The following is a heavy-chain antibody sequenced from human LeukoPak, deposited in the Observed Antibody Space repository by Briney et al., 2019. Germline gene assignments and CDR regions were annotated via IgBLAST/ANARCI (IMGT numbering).Heavy chain of an antibody. D-gene: IGHD3-9*01. CDR3: ARDRYFDWPPRWDDAFDI. J-gene: IGHJ3*02. CDR2: INPNSGGT. CDR1: GYTFTDYY. V-gene: IGHV1-2*02. Sequence: VASVKVSCKTSGYTFTDYYMHWVRQAPGQGLEWMGWINPNSGGTNYAQKFQGRVTMTRDTSISTAYMELRSLRSDDTAVYYCARDRYFDWPPRWDDAFDIWGQGTMVTVSS.